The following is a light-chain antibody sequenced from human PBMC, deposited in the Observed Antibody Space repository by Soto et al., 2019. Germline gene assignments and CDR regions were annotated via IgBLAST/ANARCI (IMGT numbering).Light chain of an antibody. V-gene: IGKV3-20*01. J-gene: IGKJ1*01. Sequence: EIVLTQSPGTLSLSPGERATLSCRASQSVSSSYLAWYQQKPGQAPRLLMYGASSRATGISDRFSGSGSGTDFTLTISRLEPEDFAVYYCQQYGSLPQTFGQGTKVEIK. CDR2: GAS. CDR3: QQYGSLPQT. CDR1: QSVSSSY.